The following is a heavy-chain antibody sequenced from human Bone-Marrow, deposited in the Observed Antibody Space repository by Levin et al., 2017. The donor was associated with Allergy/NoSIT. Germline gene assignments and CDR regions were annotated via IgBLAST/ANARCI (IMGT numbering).Heavy chain of an antibody. D-gene: IGHD6-19*01. CDR1: GFTFSSYA. Sequence: QPGGSLRLSCAASGFTFSSYAMHWVRQAPGKGLEWVAVISYDGSNKYYADSVKGRFTISRDNSKNTLYLQMNSLRAEDTAVYYCARGAPAVAGHAEYFQHWGQGTLVTVSS. CDR3: ARGAPAVAGHAEYFQH. J-gene: IGHJ1*01. V-gene: IGHV3-30-3*01. CDR2: ISYDGSNK.